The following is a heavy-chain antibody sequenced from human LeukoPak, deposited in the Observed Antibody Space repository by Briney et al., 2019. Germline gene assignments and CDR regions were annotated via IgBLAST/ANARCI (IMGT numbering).Heavy chain of an antibody. CDR1: GVSISSYY. J-gene: IGHJ4*02. D-gene: IGHD5-18*01. Sequence: MASETLSLTCTVSGVSISSYYWSWIRQPPGKGLEWIGYIYYSGSTNYNPSLKSRVTISVDTSKNQFSLKLSSVTAADTAVYYCARHMGLGYSYGYPYFDYWGQGTLVTVSS. CDR3: ARHMGLGYSYGYPYFDY. V-gene: IGHV4-59*08. CDR2: IYYSGST.